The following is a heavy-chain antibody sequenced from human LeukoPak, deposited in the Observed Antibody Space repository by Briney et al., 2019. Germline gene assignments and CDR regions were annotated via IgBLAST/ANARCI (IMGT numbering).Heavy chain of an antibody. CDR1: DFNVSNNH. CDR3: AGGGGVGAKY. CDR2: TFISGNT. D-gene: IGHD1-26*01. V-gene: IGHV3-53*01. J-gene: IGHJ4*02. Sequence: PGGSPRLSCAPSDFNVSNNHMSWVRQAPGKGLEWVSVTFISGNTYYADSVKGRFTISRDNSNNTLYLQMNSLRAEDTAVYYCAGGGGVGAKYWGQGTLVTVSS.